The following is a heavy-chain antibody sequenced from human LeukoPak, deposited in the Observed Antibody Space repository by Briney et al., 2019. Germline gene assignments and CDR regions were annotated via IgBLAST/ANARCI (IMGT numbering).Heavy chain of an antibody. CDR1: GFTFDDYA. Sequence: SGGSLRLSCAASGFTFDDYAMHWVRQAPGRGLEWVSLISGHGGSTYYADSVKGRFTISRDNSKNSLYLQMNSLRTEDTALYYCARAGYSCDWYPGAYFDLCGRGTLVTVSS. D-gene: IGHD6-19*01. J-gene: IGHJ2*01. CDR3: ARAGYSCDWYPGAYFDL. CDR2: ISGHGGST. V-gene: IGHV3-43*02.